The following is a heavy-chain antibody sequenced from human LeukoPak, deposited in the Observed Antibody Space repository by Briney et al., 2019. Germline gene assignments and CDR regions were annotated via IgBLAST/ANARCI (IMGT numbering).Heavy chain of an antibody. V-gene: IGHV3-23*01. CDR3: AKVKPCDYYDSSGYCDFQH. D-gene: IGHD3-22*01. CDR2: ISASGGGGT. CDR1: GFDFSSYA. Sequence: TGGSLRLSCVASGFDFSSYAMSWVRQAPGKGLEWVSAISASGGGGTYYADSVKGRFTISRDNSKNTLYLQMNSLRAEDTAVYYCAKVKPCDYYDSSGYCDFQHWGQGTLVTVSS. J-gene: IGHJ1*01.